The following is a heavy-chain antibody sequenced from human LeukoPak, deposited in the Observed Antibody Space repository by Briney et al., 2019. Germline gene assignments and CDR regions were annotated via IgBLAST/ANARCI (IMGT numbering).Heavy chain of an antibody. V-gene: IGHV3-48*04. CDR3: ARDLVLGGGVDY. D-gene: IGHD3-16*01. CDR2: ISSSSSTI. CDR1: GFTFSSYN. J-gene: IGHJ4*02. Sequence: GGSLRLSCAASGFTFSSYNMNWVRQAPGKGLEWLSYISSSSSTIYYADSLKGRSTISRDNAKNSLYLQMNSLRAEDTAVYYCARDLVLGGGVDYWGQGTLVTVSS.